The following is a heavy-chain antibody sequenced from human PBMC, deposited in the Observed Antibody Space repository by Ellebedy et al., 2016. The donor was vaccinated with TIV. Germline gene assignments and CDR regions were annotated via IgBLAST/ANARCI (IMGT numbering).Heavy chain of an antibody. J-gene: IGHJ4*02. V-gene: IGHV1-2*02. CDR2: INPNSGGT. CDR3: ARGGDGDYAAPHNY. CDR1: GYTFTGYY. Sequence: ASVKVSCXASGYTFTGYYMHWVRQAPGQGLEWMGWINPNSGGTNYAQKFQGRVTMTRDTSISTAYMELSRLRSDDTAVYYCARGGDGDYAAPHNYWGQGTLVTVSS. D-gene: IGHD4-17*01.